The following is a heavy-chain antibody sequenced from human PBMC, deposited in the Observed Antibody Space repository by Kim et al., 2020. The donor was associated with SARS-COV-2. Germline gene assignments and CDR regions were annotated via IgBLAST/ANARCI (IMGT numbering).Heavy chain of an antibody. CDR3: AHSPSYNWFDA. CDR1: GFSLSTYGVS. CDR2: IYWDNDN. J-gene: IGHJ5*02. V-gene: IGHV2-5*02. Sequence: SGPTLVNPTQTLTLTCTFSGFSLSTYGVSVGWIRRAPGKALEWLAVIYWDNDNRLSPFLETRLTITKDTSKNQVVLTMTNMDFADTATYFCAHSPSYNWFDAWGQGTLVTVSS.